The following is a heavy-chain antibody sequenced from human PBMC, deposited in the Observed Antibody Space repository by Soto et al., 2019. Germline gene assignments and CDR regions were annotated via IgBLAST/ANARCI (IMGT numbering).Heavy chain of an antibody. D-gene: IGHD4-17*01. CDR3: AREIIPLTTDWYFDL. CDR2: TYDSGST. J-gene: IGHJ2*01. Sequence: SETLSLTCTVSGGSISGGGYYWSWIRHPPGKGLEWIGYTYDSGSTYYNPSLKSRISISIDTSKNQFSLRLTSVTAADTAVYYCAREIIPLTTDWYFDLWGRGTLVTVYS. V-gene: IGHV4-30-4*01. CDR1: GGSISGGGYY.